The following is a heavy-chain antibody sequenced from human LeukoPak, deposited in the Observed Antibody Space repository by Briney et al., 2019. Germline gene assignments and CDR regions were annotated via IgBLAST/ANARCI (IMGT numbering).Heavy chain of an antibody. CDR3: ARDGYYSCFQ. J-gene: IGHJ4*02. D-gene: IGHD2-2*01. Sequence: PGGSLRLSCAASGFTFSRYWMSWVRQAPGKGLEWVANIKEDGSEKYYVDSVKGRFTISRDNAKNSLYLQMNSLRAEDTAVYYCARDGYYSCFQWGQGTLVTVSS. CDR1: GFTFSRYW. CDR2: IKEDGSEK. V-gene: IGHV3-7*01.